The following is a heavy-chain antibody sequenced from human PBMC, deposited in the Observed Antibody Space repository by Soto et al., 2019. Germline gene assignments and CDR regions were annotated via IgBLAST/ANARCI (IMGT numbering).Heavy chain of an antibody. V-gene: IGHV3-66*01. CDR1: GLKDSSNY. CDR2: IYSGGST. J-gene: IGHJ3*02. Sequence: SCEASGLKDSSNYMSSVHQDKGKGLEWVSVIYSGGSTYYADSVKGRFTISRDNSKNTLYLQMNSLRAEDTAVYYCARDLGDTAIGSTYAFDIWGQGTMVTVSS. D-gene: IGHD5-18*01. CDR3: ARDLGDTAIGSTYAFDI.